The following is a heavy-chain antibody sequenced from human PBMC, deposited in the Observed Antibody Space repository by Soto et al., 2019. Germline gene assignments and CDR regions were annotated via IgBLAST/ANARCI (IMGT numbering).Heavy chain of an antibody. V-gene: IGHV4-59*01. CDR1: GGSISGYY. CDR3: ARDDFEY. CDR2: MYNTGST. J-gene: IGHJ4*02. Sequence: SETLSLTCTVSGGSISGYYWSWIRQPPGKGLEWIGYMYNTGSTVYNPSFKSRVTISVDTSKNQFSLKLNSVTAADTAVYYCARDDFEYWGQGTLVTVSS.